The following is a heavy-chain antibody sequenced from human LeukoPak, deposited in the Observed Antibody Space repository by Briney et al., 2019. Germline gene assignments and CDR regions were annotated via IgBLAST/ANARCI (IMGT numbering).Heavy chain of an antibody. J-gene: IGHJ6*03. CDR2: MYNGGST. Sequence: SGGSLRLSCAVSGFIVSSNYMNWVRQAPGKGLEWVSDMYNGGSTYYADSVEGRFTISRDNSKNKLYLQMNSRRAEDTAVHYLAKENYYYYMDVWGEGTTVTVS. CDR3: AKENYYYYMDV. V-gene: IGHV3-53*01. CDR1: GFIVSSNY.